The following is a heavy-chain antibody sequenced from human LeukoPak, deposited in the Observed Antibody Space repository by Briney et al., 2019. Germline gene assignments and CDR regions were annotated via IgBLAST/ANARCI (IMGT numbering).Heavy chain of an antibody. CDR2: INPNSGGT. CDR3: ARTSRCSSTSCTRGYFQH. J-gene: IGHJ1*01. CDR1: GYTFTGYY. D-gene: IGHD2-2*01. V-gene: IGHV1-2*02. Sequence: ASVKVSCKASGYTFTGYYMHWVRQAPGQGLEWMGWINPNSGGTNYAQKFQGRVTMTRDTSISTACMELSRLRSDDTAVYYCARTSRCSSTSCTRGYFQHWGQGTLVTVSS.